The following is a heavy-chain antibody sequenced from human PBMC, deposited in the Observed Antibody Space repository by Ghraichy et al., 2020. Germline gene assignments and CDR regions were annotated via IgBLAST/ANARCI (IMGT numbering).Heavy chain of an antibody. CDR2: INAGNTNT. V-gene: IGHV1-3*01. D-gene: IGHD2-2*01. CDR3: ARVYCSSTSCYAPDS. CDR1: GYTFTSYA. Sequence: ASVKVSCKASGYTFTSYAMHWVRQAPGQRLEWMGWINAGNTNTKYSQKFQGRVTITRDTSASAAYMELSSLRSEDTAVYYCARVYCSSTSCYAPDSWGQGTLVTVSS. J-gene: IGHJ4*02.